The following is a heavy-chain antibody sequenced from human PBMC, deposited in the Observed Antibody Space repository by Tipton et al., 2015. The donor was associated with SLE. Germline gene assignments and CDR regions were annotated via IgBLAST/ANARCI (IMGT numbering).Heavy chain of an antibody. D-gene: IGHD2-2*01. CDR2: VSASGDSR. CDR1: GFSFIDYG. CDR3: TKDSRVMSSTGYYGMDV. V-gene: IGHV3-23*01. J-gene: IGHJ6*02. Sequence: SLRLSCVASGFSFIDYGMSWVRQSPAKGLEWVAAVSASGDSRYYADSVKGRFTISRDNSKNTLYLQMNSLGAEDTAVYYCTKDSRVMSSTGYYGMDVWGQGTTVTVSS.